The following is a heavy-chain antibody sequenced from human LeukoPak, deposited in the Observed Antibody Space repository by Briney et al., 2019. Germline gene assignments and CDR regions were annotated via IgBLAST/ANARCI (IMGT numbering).Heavy chain of an antibody. D-gene: IGHD5-12*01. CDR1: GFTFSSYA. Sequence: PGGSLRLSCAASGFTFSSYAMHWVRQAPGKGLEWVAVISHDGSNKYYADSVKGRFTISRDNSKNTLYLQMNSLRAEDTAVYYCARASRRRTDSGYDYLDYWGQGTLVTVSS. CDR2: ISHDGSNK. J-gene: IGHJ4*02. CDR3: ARASRRRTDSGYDYLDY. V-gene: IGHV3-30*04.